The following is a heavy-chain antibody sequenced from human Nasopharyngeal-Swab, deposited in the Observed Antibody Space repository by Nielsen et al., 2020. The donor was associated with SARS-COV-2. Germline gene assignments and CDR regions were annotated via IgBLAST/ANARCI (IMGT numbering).Heavy chain of an antibody. Sequence: GGSLRLSCSASGFSFSTYGMHCVLQSPVKGLEWLTNIWYDGSTKYYADSVKGRFTVSRDNSKNTLFLEMDGLRAEDTAVYYCARGSSVHAFDVWGRGTEVTVSS. CDR2: IWYDGSTK. CDR3: ARGSSVHAFDV. CDR1: GFSFSTYG. J-gene: IGHJ3*01. V-gene: IGHV3-33*01. D-gene: IGHD3-10*01.